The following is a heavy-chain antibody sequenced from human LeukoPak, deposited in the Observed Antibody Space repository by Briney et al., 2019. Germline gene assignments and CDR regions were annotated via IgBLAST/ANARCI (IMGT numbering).Heavy chain of an antibody. CDR2: IYYSGIT. J-gene: IGHJ5*02. V-gene: IGHV4-39*07. CDR1: GGSISSSSYY. CDR3: VRIRSGGHWYDP. D-gene: IGHD3-10*01. Sequence: SETLSLTCTVSGGSISSSSYYWGWIRQPPGKGLEWIGSIYYSGITYYNPSLKSRVTISVDTSKNQFSLKLSSVTAADTAVYYCVRIRSGGHWYDPWGQGTLVTVSS.